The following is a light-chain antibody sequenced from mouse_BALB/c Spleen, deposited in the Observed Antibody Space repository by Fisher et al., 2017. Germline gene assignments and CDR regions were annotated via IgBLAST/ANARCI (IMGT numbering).Light chain of an antibody. J-gene: IGKJ1*01. Sequence: IVLTQTPAIMSASPGEKVTLTCSASSSVNSSYLYWYQQKPGSSPKLWIYSTSNLASGVPARFSGSGSGTSYSLTISSMEAEDAATYYCHQYHRSPRTFGGGTKLEIK. CDR1: SSVNSSY. V-gene: IGKV4-79*01. CDR2: STS. CDR3: HQYHRSPRT.